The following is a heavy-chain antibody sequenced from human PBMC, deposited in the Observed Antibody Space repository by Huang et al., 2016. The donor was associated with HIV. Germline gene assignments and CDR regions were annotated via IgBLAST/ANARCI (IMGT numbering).Heavy chain of an antibody. V-gene: IGHV5-51*03. CDR3: ARRGDGYKLDY. J-gene: IGHJ4*02. CDR1: GYSFSTNW. CDR2: SDPGDSPDDADT. Sequence: EVQLVQSGAEVKKPGESLKISCQASGYSFSTNWIVWVRQMPGKGRAWMGSSDPGDSPDDADTRYSPSFQGQVTISADKSISTAYLRWSSLKASDTAIYYCARRGDGYKLDYWGQGTLVAVSS. D-gene: IGHD3-10*01.